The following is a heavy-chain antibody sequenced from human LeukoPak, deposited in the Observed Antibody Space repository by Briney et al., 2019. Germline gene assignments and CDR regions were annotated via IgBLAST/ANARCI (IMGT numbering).Heavy chain of an antibody. CDR2: IYYGGST. D-gene: IGHD4-17*01. CDR3: ARGVGHGDYVSGYYYMDV. V-gene: IGHV4-39*07. J-gene: IGHJ6*03. Sequence: SETLSLTCTVSGGSISSSSYYWGWIRQPPGKGLEWIGSIYYGGSTYYNPSLKSRVTISVDTSKNQFSLKLSSVTAADTAVYYCARGVGHGDYVSGYYYMDVWGKGTTVTVSS. CDR1: GGSISSSSYY.